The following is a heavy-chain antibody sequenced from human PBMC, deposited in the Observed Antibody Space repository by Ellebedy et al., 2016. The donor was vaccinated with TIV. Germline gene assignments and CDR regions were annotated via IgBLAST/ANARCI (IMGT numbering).Heavy chain of an antibody. CDR1: GGSISSGGYY. CDR2: IYYSGST. CDR3: ARFVRATKAFDI. D-gene: IGHD5-12*01. J-gene: IGHJ3*02. V-gene: IGHV4-31*03. Sequence: MPSETLSLTCTVSGGSISSGGYYWSWIRQHPGKGLEWIGYIYYSGSTYYNPSLKSRVTISVDTSKNQFSLKLSSVTAADTAVYYCARFVRATKAFDIWGQGTMVTVSS.